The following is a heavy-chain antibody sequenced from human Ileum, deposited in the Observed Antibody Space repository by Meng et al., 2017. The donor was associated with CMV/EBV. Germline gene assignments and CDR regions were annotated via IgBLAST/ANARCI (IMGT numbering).Heavy chain of an antibody. J-gene: IGHJ5*02. CDR1: GYTFNAYH. CDR2: INPNSGGT. V-gene: IGHV1-2*02. Sequence: AHRWQSGSEVKKPGASVKGSFKASGYTFNAYHVHWGRQAPGQGLEWMGWINPNSGGTKYAQKFRGRVTLTRDTSISTVYMDLTTITSDDTAVYYCARPYTSGWSNWFDPWGQGTLVTVSS. CDR3: ARPYTSGWSNWFDP. D-gene: IGHD6-19*01.